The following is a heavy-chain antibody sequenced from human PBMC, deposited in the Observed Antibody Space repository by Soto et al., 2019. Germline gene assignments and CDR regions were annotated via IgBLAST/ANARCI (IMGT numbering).Heavy chain of an antibody. CDR2: IIPIFGTA. Sequence: SVKVSCKASGGTFSSYAISWVRQAPGQGLEWMGGIIPIFGTANYAQKFQGRVTITADESTSTAYMELSSLRSEDTAVYYCAIGDVDTAMVTGYYYGMDVWGQGTTVTVSS. CDR1: GGTFSSYA. V-gene: IGHV1-69*13. CDR3: AIGDVDTAMVTGYYYGMDV. J-gene: IGHJ6*02. D-gene: IGHD5-18*01.